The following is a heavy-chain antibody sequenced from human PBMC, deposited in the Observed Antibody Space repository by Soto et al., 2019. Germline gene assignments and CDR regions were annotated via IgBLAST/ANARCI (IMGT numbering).Heavy chain of an antibody. CDR3: ESFSGSYYNAFDI. CDR2: INSDGSST. Sequence: PGGSLRLSCAASGFTFSSYWMHWVRQAPGKGLVWVSRINSDGSSTSYADSVKGRFTISRDNAKNTLYLQMNSLRAEDTAVYYSESFSGSYYNAFDIWGQGTMVTVSS. CDR1: GFTFSSYW. J-gene: IGHJ3*02. V-gene: IGHV3-74*01. D-gene: IGHD1-26*01.